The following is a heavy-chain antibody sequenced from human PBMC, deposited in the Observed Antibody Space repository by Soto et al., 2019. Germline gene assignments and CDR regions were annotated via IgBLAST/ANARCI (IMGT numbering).Heavy chain of an antibody. J-gene: IGHJ1*01. CDR2: IYSSGST. D-gene: IGHD2-2*03. V-gene: IGHV4-61*01. CDR3: ARYSEAAGYQY. CDR1: IGSVSSGTYY. Sequence: QVQLQESGPGLVKPSETLSLTCSVSIGSVSSGTYYWSWIRQPPGRGLEWIGHIYSSGSTNYNPSLKSRVTISVDPSKNQVSLILSSVTAADTARDYCARYSEAAGYQYGGQGTLVTVSS.